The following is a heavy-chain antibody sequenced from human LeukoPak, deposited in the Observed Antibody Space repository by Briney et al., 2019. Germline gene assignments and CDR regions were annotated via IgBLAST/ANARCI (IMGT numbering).Heavy chain of an antibody. Sequence: PGGSLRLSCAASGFTFSNYGMSWVRQAPGKGLEWVSVISDRGYSTHSADSVKGRFTISRDNSKNTLYLQMSSLRAEDTALYYCAKVVTKWELLYFDYWGQGILGTVSS. CDR1: GFTFSNYG. J-gene: IGHJ4*02. CDR2: ISDRGYST. CDR3: AKVVTKWELLYFDY. D-gene: IGHD1-26*01. V-gene: IGHV3-23*01.